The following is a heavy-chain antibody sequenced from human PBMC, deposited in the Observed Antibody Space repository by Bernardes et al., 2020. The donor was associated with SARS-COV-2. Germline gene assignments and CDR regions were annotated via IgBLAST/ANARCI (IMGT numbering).Heavy chain of an antibody. CDR2: IYYSGST. CDR3: ARAGETTSFDY. J-gene: IGHJ4*02. D-gene: IGHD3-10*01. V-gene: IGHV4-31*03. Sequence: SETLSLTCTVSGGSISSGGYYWSWIRQHTGKGLEWIGYIYYSGSTYYNPSLKSRVTISVDTSKNQFSLKLSSVTAADTAVYYCARAGETTSFDYWGQGTLVTVSS. CDR1: GGSISSGGYY.